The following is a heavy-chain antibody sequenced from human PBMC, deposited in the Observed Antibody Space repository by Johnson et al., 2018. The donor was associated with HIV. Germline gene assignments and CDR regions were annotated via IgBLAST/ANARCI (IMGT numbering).Heavy chain of an antibody. J-gene: IGHJ3*02. CDR3: ARALLSASTIGAFDI. Sequence: VQLVESGGALIQPGGSLRLSCAASGFTFSSGFTFSRYGMHWVRQAPGKGLEWVAFISYDGSNKYYADSVKGRFTISRDNSKNTLYLQMNSLRAEDTAVYYCARALLSASTIGAFDIWGQGTMVTVSS. CDR1: GFTFSSGFTFSRYG. D-gene: IGHD5-24*01. V-gene: IGHV3-30*03. CDR2: ISYDGSNK.